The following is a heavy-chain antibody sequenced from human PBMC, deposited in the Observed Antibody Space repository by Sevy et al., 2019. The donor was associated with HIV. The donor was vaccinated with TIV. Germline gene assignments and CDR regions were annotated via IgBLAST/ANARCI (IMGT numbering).Heavy chain of an antibody. CDR1: GFTFTSDY. D-gene: IGHD1-26*01. CDR2: INTDGKII. V-gene: IGHV3-74*01. CDR3: ARGSRGTFGS. Sequence: GGSLRLSCAASGFTFTSDYMHWVRQPPGKGLVWVSHINTDGKIIRYAYSVKGRFTTSRDNAKNTLYLQMNSLRAEDTAVYYRARGSRGTFGSWGQGTLVTVSS. J-gene: IGHJ4*02.